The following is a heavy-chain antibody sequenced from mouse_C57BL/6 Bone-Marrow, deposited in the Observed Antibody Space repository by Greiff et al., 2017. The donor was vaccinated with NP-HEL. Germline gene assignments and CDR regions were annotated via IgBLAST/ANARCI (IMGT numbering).Heavy chain of an antibody. CDR2: ISSGGSYT. Sequence: EVQGVESGGDLVKPGGSLKLSCAASGFTFSSYGMSWVRQTPDKRLEWVATISSGGSYTYYPDSVKGRFTISRDNAKNTLFLQMSSLKSEDTAMYYCARRANYYGSSYCYWYFDVWGKGTTVTVSS. CDR1: GFTFSSYG. V-gene: IGHV5-6*01. CDR3: ARRANYYGSSYCYWYFDV. D-gene: IGHD1-1*01. J-gene: IGHJ1*03.